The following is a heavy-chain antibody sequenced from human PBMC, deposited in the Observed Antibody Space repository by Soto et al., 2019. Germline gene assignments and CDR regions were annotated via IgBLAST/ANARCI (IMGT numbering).Heavy chain of an antibody. D-gene: IGHD2-2*01. CDR3: PVAGYCTTTIGDREKFFAFFGVDV. CDR1: GFPFTSYA. V-gene: IGHV3-23*01. J-gene: IGHJ6*01. CDR2: VSGNGAET. Sequence: EVQLLESGGGLVEPGGSVRLSCAASGFPFTSYAMSSVRQAPGKGLEWVSAVSGNGAETSYAASVGGSFTIARDTSWDTRIAAMKGPRADDAALYYCPVAGYCTTTIGDREKFFAFFGVDVWGQAATVTVSS.